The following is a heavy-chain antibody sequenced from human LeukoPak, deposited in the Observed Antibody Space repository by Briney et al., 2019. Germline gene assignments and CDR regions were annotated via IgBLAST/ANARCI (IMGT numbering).Heavy chain of an antibody. D-gene: IGHD2-15*01. Sequence: ASVKVSCKASGGTFSSYAISWVRQAPGQGLEWMGGIIPTFGTANYAQKFQGRVTITTDESTSTAYMELSSLRSEDTAVYYCARSRFLGYCSGGSCYIFDYWGQGTLVTVSS. CDR2: IIPTFGTA. CDR1: GGTFSSYA. V-gene: IGHV1-69*05. CDR3: ARSRFLGYCSGGSCYIFDY. J-gene: IGHJ4*02.